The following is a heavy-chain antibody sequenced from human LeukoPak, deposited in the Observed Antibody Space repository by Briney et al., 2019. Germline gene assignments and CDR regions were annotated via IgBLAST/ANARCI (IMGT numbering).Heavy chain of an antibody. V-gene: IGHV3-23*01. CDR3: AKDISPLGWYVDS. CDR2: ITASGSST. J-gene: IGHJ4*02. Sequence: PGGSLRLSCAASGFTFSSYAMTWVRQAPGKGLDWVATITASGSSTFHADSVKGRFTISRDNSKNTLYLLVDSLRAEDTAIYYCAKDISPLGWYVDSRGQGVPVTVSS. CDR1: GFTFSSYA. D-gene: IGHD2-15*01.